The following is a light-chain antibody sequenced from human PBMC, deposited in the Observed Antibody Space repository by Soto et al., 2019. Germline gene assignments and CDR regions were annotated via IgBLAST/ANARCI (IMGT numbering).Light chain of an antibody. CDR1: QSVSSSS. V-gene: IGKV3-20*01. CDR2: GAS. CDR3: QQYGSSPIT. J-gene: IGKJ5*01. Sequence: EIVLTQSPGTLSLSPGERATLSCRASQSVSSSSLARYQQKPGQAPRLLVYGASSRATGVPDRFSGSGSGTDFTLSISRQEPEDFAVYYCQQYGSSPITFGQGTRLEIK.